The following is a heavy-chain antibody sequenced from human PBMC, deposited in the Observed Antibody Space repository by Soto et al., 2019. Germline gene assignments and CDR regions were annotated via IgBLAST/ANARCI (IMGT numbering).Heavy chain of an antibody. J-gene: IGHJ6*04. Sequence: GVPLRHSCAAAGLTSRNHWIRWIRQNQGKGLEWVANIKQDGSEKYYVDSVKGRFTISRDNAKNSLCLQMNSLRAEDTAVYYCARDWVVGYLVWFLYYGMAVWGKGTTVTGTS. V-gene: IGHV3-7*01. CDR3: ARDWVVGYLVWFLYYGMAV. CDR2: IKQDGSEK. CDR1: GLTSRNHW. D-gene: IGHD3-3*01.